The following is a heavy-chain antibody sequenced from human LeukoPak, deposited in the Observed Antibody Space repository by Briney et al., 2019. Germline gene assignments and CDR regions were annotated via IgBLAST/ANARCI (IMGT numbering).Heavy chain of an antibody. D-gene: IGHD3-22*01. CDR1: GYTFTIYY. CDR2: INPSGGST. Sequence: ASVTVSFKASGYTFTIYYMYWVRQAPGQGLEWMGIINPSGGSTSYAQKFQGRVTMTRDTSTSTVYMELSSLRSEDTAVYYCARGSSGYYPAWGQGTLVTVSS. CDR3: ARGSSGYYPA. J-gene: IGHJ5*02. V-gene: IGHV1-46*01.